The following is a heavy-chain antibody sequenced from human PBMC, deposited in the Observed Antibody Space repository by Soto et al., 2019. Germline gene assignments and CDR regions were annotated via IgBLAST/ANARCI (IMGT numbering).Heavy chain of an antibody. CDR3: ARVRGYEPYYYYCGMDV. CDR1: GGTFSSYA. Sequence: QVQLVQSGAEVKKPGSSVKVSCKASGGTFSSYAISWVRQAPGQGLEWMGGIIPIFGTANYAQKFQGRVTITADESTSTAYMELSSLRSEDTAVYYCARVRGYEPYYYYCGMDVWGQGTTVTVSS. CDR2: IIPIFGTA. D-gene: IGHD5-12*01. J-gene: IGHJ6*02. V-gene: IGHV1-69*12.